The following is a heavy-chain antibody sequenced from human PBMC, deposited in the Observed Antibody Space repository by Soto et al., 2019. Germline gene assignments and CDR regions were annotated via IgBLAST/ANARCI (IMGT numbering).Heavy chain of an antibody. J-gene: IGHJ4*02. D-gene: IGHD3-3*01. Sequence: SETLSLTCTVSGGSISPYYWNWIRQSPGKGLEWIGSIYYSGSTYYNPSLKSRVTISVDTSKNQFSLKLSSVTAADTAVYHCAREPSWSGYFEFWGQGALVTVSS. CDR2: IYYSGST. CDR1: GGSISPYY. V-gene: IGHV4-59*01. CDR3: AREPSWSGYFEF.